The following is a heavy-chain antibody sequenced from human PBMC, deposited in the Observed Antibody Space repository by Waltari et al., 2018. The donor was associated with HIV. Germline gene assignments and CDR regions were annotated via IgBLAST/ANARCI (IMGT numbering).Heavy chain of an antibody. CDR2: IWYDGRNK. CDR1: GFTFSSYG. CDR3: ATDHYCTSNSCHNWFDP. J-gene: IGHJ5*02. D-gene: IGHD2-2*01. V-gene: IGHV3-33*01. Sequence: QVQLVESGGGVVQPGRSLRLSCAASGFTFSSYGMHWVGQAPGKGWEWGAVIWYDGRNKYYADSVKGRFTISRDNSKNTLYLQMNSLRAEDTAVYYCATDHYCTSNSCHNWFDPWGQGTLVTVSS.